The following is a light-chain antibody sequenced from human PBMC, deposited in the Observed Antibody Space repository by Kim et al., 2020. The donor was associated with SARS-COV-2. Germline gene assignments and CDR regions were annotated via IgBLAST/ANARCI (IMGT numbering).Light chain of an antibody. Sequence: SLSPGERGTPSCRASQSVTSSFLAWYKHKPGQAPRLLIYGASSRATGIPDRFSGNGSGTDFTLTISRLEPEDVAMYYCQHFGSSPFGPGTKVDIK. CDR1: QSVTSSF. V-gene: IGKV3-20*01. CDR3: QHFGSSP. CDR2: GAS. J-gene: IGKJ3*01.